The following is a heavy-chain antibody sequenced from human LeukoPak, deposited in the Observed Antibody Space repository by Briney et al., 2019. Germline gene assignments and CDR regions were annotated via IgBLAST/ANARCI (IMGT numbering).Heavy chain of an antibody. CDR2: IYYSGST. CDR3: ASTSGSYYPAEYFQH. D-gene: IGHD1-26*01. J-gene: IGHJ1*01. V-gene: IGHV4-59*01. Sequence: PSETLSLTCTVSGDSISRYYWSWIRQPPGKGLEYIRYIYYSGSTNYHPSLKSRVTISADTSKNQFSLRLTSVTAADTAVYYCASTSGSYYPAEYFQHWGQGTLVTVSS. CDR1: GDSISRYY.